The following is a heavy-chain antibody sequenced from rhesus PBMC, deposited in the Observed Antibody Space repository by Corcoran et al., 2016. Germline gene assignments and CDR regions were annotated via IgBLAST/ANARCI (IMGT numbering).Heavy chain of an antibody. Sequence: QVQLQESGPGLVKPSETLSLTCAVSGYSISSGYGWSWIRQPPGKGREWIGDISYIESSYSPPASNGRVTISMDTSKNQFSLKLTSVPAADTAVYYCARDRSGNWYFDIWGPGTPITISS. CDR1: GYSISSGYG. J-gene: IGHJ2*01. D-gene: IGHD6-31*01. CDR2: ISYIESS. CDR3: ARDRSGNWYFDI. V-gene: IGHV4-127*01.